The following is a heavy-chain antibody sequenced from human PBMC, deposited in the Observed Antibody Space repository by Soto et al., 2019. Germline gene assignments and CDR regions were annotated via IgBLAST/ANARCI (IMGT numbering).Heavy chain of an antibody. Sequence: PSETLSLTCTVSGGSISSYYWSWIRQPPGKGLEWIGYIYYSGSTNYNPSLKSRVTISVDTSKNQFSLKLSSVTAADTAVYYCARVTRNTIFGVVEYYYYGMDVWGQGTTVTAP. CDR3: ARVTRNTIFGVVEYYYYGMDV. J-gene: IGHJ6*02. V-gene: IGHV4-59*01. CDR1: GGSISSYY. D-gene: IGHD3-3*01. CDR2: IYYSGST.